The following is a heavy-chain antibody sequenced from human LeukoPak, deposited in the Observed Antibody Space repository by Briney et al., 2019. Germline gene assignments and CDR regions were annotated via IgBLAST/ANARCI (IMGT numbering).Heavy chain of an antibody. CDR3: ARIWQWLALDY. CDR1: GFIFRTYP. Sequence: GGSLRLSCAASGFIFRTYPMHGLRPAPGQGLEYVSAITGNGGSTYYADSLQGRFTISKDNSKNTLYLQMGSLRTEYMAVYYCARIWQWLALDYWGQGTLVTVSS. D-gene: IGHD6-19*01. J-gene: IGHJ4*02. V-gene: IGHV3-64*02. CDR2: ITGNGGST.